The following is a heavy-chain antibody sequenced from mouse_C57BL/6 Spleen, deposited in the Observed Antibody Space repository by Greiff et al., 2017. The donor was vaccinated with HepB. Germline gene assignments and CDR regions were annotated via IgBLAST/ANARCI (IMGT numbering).Heavy chain of an antibody. J-gene: IGHJ3*01. CDR3: TTHDGYYRFAY. CDR1: GFNIKDYY. Sequence: VHVKQSGAELVRPGASVKLSCTASGFNIKDYYMHWVKQRPEQGLEWIGRIDPEDGDTEYAPKFQGKATMTADTSSNTAYLQLSSLTSEDTAVYYCTTHDGYYRFAYWGQGTLVTVSA. D-gene: IGHD2-3*01. CDR2: IDPEDGDT. V-gene: IGHV14-1*01.